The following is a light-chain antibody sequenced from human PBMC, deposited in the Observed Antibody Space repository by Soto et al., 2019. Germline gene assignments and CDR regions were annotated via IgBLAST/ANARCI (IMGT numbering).Light chain of an antibody. CDR2: GAS. CDR1: QYVSSSY. V-gene: IGKV3-20*01. Sequence: EIVMTQSPGTLSFSPGERATLSCRASQYVSSSYLAWYQQRPGQAPRLLIYGASTRATGIPDRFSGSGSGTDFTLTISRLEPEDFVVYHCQQYWSSPYTFGQGTKLEIK. J-gene: IGKJ2*01. CDR3: QQYWSSPYT.